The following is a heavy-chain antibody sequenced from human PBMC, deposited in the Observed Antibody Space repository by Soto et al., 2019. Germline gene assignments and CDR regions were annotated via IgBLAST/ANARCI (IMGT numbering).Heavy chain of an antibody. Sequence: GGSLILSRAASGFTFSSYSMSWVRQAPGKGLEWVSAISGSGGSTYYADSVKGRFTISRDNSKNTLYLQMNSLRAEDTAVYYCAKAVVKMTTVTTNWLDPWGQRTLVTVSS. V-gene: IGHV3-23*01. CDR3: AKAVVKMTTVTTNWLDP. D-gene: IGHD4-17*01. J-gene: IGHJ5*02. CDR2: ISGSGGST. CDR1: GFTFSSYS.